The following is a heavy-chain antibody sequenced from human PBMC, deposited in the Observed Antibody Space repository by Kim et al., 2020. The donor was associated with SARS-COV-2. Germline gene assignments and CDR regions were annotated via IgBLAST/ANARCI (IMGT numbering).Heavy chain of an antibody. J-gene: IGHJ3*02. V-gene: IGHV1-2*06. CDR1: GYTFTGYY. CDR2: INPNSGGT. CDR3: AGVYYYDSSGGQNDAFDI. D-gene: IGHD3-22*01. Sequence: ASVKVSCKASGYTFTGYYMHWVRQAPGQGLEWMGRINPNSGGTNYAQKFQGRVTMTRDTSISTAYMELSRLRSDDTAVYYCAGVYYYDSSGGQNDAFDIWGQGTMVTVSS.